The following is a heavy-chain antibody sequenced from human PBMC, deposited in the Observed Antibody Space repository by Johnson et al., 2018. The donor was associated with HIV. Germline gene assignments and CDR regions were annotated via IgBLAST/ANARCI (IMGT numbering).Heavy chain of an antibody. CDR2: IYSGGST. V-gene: IGHV3-66*01. Sequence: VQLVESGGDLVQPGGSLRLSCAASGFTVSSNFMTWVRQAPGKGLEWVSVIYSGGSTYYADSVKGRFTISRDNSKNTLYLQMNSLRAGDTAVYYCARVSGELDDAFDIWGQGTMVTVSS. J-gene: IGHJ3*02. D-gene: IGHD1-26*01. CDR1: GFTVSSNF. CDR3: ARVSGELDDAFDI.